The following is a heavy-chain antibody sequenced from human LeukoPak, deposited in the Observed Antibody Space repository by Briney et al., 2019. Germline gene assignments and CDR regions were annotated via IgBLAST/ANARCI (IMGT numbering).Heavy chain of an antibody. D-gene: IGHD3-10*01. J-gene: IGHJ4*02. CDR1: GGSFSGYY. V-gene: IGHV4-30-4*08. Sequence: SETLSLTCTVYGGSFSGYYWSWIRQAPGKGLEWIGYIYYSGSTYQNPSLKSRLTISVDTSRSQFSLKLNSVTDAETAVYYCARGITRFDYWGQGTLVTVSS. CDR2: IYYSGST. CDR3: ARGITRFDY.